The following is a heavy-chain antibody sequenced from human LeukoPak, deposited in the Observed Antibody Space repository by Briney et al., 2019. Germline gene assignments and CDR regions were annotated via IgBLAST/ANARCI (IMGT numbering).Heavy chain of an antibody. V-gene: IGHV4-39*01. CDR2: IYYSGST. Sequence: SETLSLTCTVSGGSISSYYWGWIRQPPGKGLEWIGSIYYSGSTYYNPSLKSRVTISVDTSKNQFSLKLSSVTAADTAVYYCARNIGYSSSWPYYYYYYMDVWGKGTTVTISS. D-gene: IGHD6-13*01. CDR3: ARNIGYSSSWPYYYYYYMDV. J-gene: IGHJ6*03. CDR1: GGSISSYY.